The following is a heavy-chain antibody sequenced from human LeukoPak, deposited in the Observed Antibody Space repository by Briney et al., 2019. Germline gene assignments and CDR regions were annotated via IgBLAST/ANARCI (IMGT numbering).Heavy chain of an antibody. V-gene: IGHV4-59*12. Sequence: SETLSLTCAVSGDSINNFYWSWIRQPPGKGLQWIGYIYYSGSTNYNPSLKSRVTISVDTSKNQFSLKLSSVTAADTAVYYCARDPVVVVAATGGYDAFDIWGQGTMVTVSS. D-gene: IGHD2-15*01. CDR3: ARDPVVVVAATGGYDAFDI. CDR1: GDSINNFY. CDR2: IYYSGST. J-gene: IGHJ3*02.